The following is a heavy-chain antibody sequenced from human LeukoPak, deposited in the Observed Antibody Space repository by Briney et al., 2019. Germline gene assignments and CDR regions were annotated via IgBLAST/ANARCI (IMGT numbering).Heavy chain of an antibody. CDR1: GFTVSSNY. Sequence: PGGSLRLSCAASGFTVSSNYMSWVRQAPGKGLEWVSVIYSGGSTYYADSVKGRFTISRDNSKNTLYLQMNSPRAEDTAVYYCARGEPRLRRNWFDPWGQGTLVTVSS. D-gene: IGHD4-17*01. CDR2: IYSGGST. J-gene: IGHJ5*02. CDR3: ARGEPRLRRNWFDP. V-gene: IGHV3-66*01.